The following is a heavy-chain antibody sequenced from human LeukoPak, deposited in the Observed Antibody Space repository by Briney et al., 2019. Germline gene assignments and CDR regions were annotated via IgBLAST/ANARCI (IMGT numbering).Heavy chain of an antibody. J-gene: IGHJ4*02. Sequence: PSETLSLTRAVYGGSFSGYYWSWIRQPPGKGLEWIGEINHSGSTNYNPSLKSRVTISVDTSKNQFSLKLSSVTAADTAVYYCARDEGDGSYFDNWGQGTLVTVSS. D-gene: IGHD2-15*01. V-gene: IGHV4-34*01. CDR3: ARDEGDGSYFDN. CDR2: INHSGST. CDR1: GGSFSGYY.